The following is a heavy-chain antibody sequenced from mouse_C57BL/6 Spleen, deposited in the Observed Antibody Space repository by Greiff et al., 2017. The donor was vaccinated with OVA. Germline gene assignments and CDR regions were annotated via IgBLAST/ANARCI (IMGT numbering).Heavy chain of an antibody. Sequence: EVKLVESGGDLVKPGGSLKLSCAASGFTFSSYGMSWVRQTPDKRLEWVATISSGGSYTYYPDSVKGRFTISRDNAKNTLYLQMSSLKSEDTTMYYCARFSPGTRAYYFDYWGQGTTLTVSS. D-gene: IGHD4-1*01. V-gene: IGHV5-6*01. CDR1: GFTFSSYG. CDR2: ISSGGSYT. CDR3: ARFSPGTRAYYFDY. J-gene: IGHJ2*01.